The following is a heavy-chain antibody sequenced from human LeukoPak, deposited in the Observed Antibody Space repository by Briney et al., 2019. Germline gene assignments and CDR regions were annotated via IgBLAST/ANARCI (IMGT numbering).Heavy chain of an antibody. CDR3: ARVKRGVIDY. Sequence: GASVKVSCKASGGTFSSYAISWVRQAPGQGLEWMGRIIPILGIANYAQKFQGRVTITADKSTSTAYVELSSLRSEDTAVYYCARVKRGVIDYWGQGTLVTVSS. V-gene: IGHV1-69*04. J-gene: IGHJ4*02. D-gene: IGHD3-3*01. CDR2: IIPILGIA. CDR1: GGTFSSYA.